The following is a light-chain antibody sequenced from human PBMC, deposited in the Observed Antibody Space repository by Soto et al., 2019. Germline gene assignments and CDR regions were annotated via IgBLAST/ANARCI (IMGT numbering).Light chain of an antibody. V-gene: IGKV1-27*01. CDR3: QKYNSVPWT. Sequence: DIQMTQSPSSLSASVGDRVTITCRASRGINNDLAWYQQKQGKGPSLLIYAASTLHSGVPSRFSGSGSGTDFTLTISSLQPEDVATYFCQKYNSVPWTFGQGTKVEIK. CDR2: AAS. CDR1: RGINND. J-gene: IGKJ1*01.